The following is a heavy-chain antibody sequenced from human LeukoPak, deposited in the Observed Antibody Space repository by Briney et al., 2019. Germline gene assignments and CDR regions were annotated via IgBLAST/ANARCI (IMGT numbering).Heavy chain of an antibody. J-gene: IGHJ4*02. D-gene: IGHD3-22*01. V-gene: IGHV3-74*01. CDR1: GFSFSYYW. Sequence: GGSLRLSCAASGFSFSYYWMHWVRQAPGKGLVWVSHISNDGSNTSYADSVKGRFTISRDNSKNTLYLQMNSLRAEDTAVYYCARDLFYDGSGYSLDNWGQGTLVTVSS. CDR2: ISNDGSNT. CDR3: ARDLFYDGSGYSLDN.